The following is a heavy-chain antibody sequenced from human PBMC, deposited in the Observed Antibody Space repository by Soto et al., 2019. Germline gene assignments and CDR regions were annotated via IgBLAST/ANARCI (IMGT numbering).Heavy chain of an antibody. Sequence: QVQLVQSGAEVKKPGSSVKVSCKASGGTFSSYAISWVRQAPGQGLEWMGGIIPIFGTANYAQKFQGRVTITADKSTSTAYMELSSLRSEDTAVYYCARSGHCTNGVCYTQYNWFAPWGQGTLVTVSS. D-gene: IGHD2-8*01. CDR3: ARSGHCTNGVCYTQYNWFAP. CDR1: GGTFSSYA. V-gene: IGHV1-69*06. J-gene: IGHJ5*02. CDR2: IIPIFGTA.